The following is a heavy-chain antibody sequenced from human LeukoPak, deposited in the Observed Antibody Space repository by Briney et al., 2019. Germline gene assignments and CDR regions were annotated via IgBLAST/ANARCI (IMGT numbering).Heavy chain of an antibody. J-gene: IGHJ4*02. D-gene: IGHD3-3*01. CDR2: ISGSGGST. CDR3: VRHDFWSGFKGGDY. CDR1: GFTFSSYA. V-gene: IGHV3-23*01. Sequence: HSGGSLRLSCAASGFTFSSYAMSWVRQAPGKGLEWVSAISGSGGSTYYADSVKGRFTISRDNSKNTLYLQMNSLRAEDTAFYYCVRHDFWSGFKGGDYWGQGTLVTVSS.